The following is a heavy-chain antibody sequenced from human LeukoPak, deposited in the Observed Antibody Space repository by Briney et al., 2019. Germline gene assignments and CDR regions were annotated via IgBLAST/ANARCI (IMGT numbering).Heavy chain of an antibody. CDR3: ARETLANSSGWYYYYYYMDV. CDR1: GFTFSSYW. D-gene: IGHD6-19*01. CDR2: IKQDGSEK. Sequence: GGSLRLSCAASGFTFSSYWMSWVRQAPGKGLVWVANIKQDGSEKYYVDSVKGRFTISRDNAKNSLYLQMNSLRTEDTAVYYCARETLANSSGWYYYYYYMDVWGKGTTVTVSS. V-gene: IGHV3-7*01. J-gene: IGHJ6*03.